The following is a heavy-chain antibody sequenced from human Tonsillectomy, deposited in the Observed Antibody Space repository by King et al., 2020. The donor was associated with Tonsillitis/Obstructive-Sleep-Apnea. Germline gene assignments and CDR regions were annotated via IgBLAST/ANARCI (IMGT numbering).Heavy chain of an antibody. CDR3: ARISHDYTISGPSGWFDP. CDR1: GFSLSNVRMG. Sequence: VTLKESGPVLVKPTETLTLTCTVSGFSLSNVRMGVSWIRQPPGKALEWLAHIFSNDEKSYSTSLKIRLTISKDTSNSQVVLTMTNMDPVDTATYYCARISHDYTISGPSGWFDPWGQGTLVTVSS. CDR2: IFSNDEK. V-gene: IGHV2-26*01. D-gene: IGHD4-11*01. J-gene: IGHJ5*02.